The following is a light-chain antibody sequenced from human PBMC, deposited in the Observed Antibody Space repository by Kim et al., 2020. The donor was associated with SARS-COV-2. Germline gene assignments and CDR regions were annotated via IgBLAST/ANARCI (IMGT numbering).Light chain of an antibody. CDR3: QQYSHWPPYT. V-gene: IGKV3-15*01. CDR2: GAS. CDR1: QSVDSN. J-gene: IGKJ2*01. Sequence: VSPGERVTLSCRASQSVDSNVAWYQQKPGQAPRLLIYGASTRATDIPARFSGSGSGTEFTLIINSLQSEDFAVYYCQQYSHWPPYTFGQGTKLEIK.